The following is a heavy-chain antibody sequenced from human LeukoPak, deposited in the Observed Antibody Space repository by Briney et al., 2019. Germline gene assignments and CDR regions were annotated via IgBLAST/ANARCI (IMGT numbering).Heavy chain of an antibody. CDR3: ARAVTSSGWYYYYMDV. CDR1: GGTFSSYA. Sequence: ASVKVSCKASGGTFSSYAISWVRQATGQGLEWMGWMNPNSGNTGYAQKFQGRVTITRNTSISTAYMELSSLRSEDTAVYYCARAVTSSGWYYYYMDVWGKGTTVTVSS. J-gene: IGHJ6*03. V-gene: IGHV1-8*03. CDR2: MNPNSGNT. D-gene: IGHD6-19*01.